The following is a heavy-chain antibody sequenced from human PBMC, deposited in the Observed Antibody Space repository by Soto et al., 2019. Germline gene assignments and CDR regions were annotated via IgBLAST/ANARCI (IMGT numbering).Heavy chain of an antibody. CDR2: LSYDETQD. D-gene: IGHD2-15*01. V-gene: IGHV3-30*18. Sequence: GGSLRLSCVASGLTFKNYDMRWVRQSPGKGLEWLAVLSYDETQDFYAESLKGRSAISRDNSKNTLYLQLNSLKSEDTAIYFCVKGYCRVSCPSYDPPKQFDSWGQGTLVTVSS. CDR1: GLTFKNYD. CDR3: VKGYCRVSCPSYDPPKQFDS. J-gene: IGHJ4*02.